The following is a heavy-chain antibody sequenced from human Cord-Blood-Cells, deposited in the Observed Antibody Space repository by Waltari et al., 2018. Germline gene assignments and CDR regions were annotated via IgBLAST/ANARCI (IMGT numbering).Heavy chain of an antibody. Sequence: EVQLVEYGGGLIQPGGSLRLSCAASGFTVSCNYMSWVRQAPGKGLEWVSVIYSGGSTYYADSVKGRFTISRDNSKNTLYLQMNSLRAEDTAVYYCARDWARDAFDIWGQGTMVTVSS. J-gene: IGHJ3*02. CDR1: GFTVSCNY. D-gene: IGHD3-16*01. CDR3: ARDWARDAFDI. CDR2: IYSGGST. V-gene: IGHV3-53*01.